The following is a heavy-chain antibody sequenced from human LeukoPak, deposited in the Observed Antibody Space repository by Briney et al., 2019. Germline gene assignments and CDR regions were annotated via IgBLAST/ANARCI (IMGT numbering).Heavy chain of an antibody. Sequence: ASVKVSCKASGGTFSSYAISWVRQAPGQGLEWMGGIIPIFGTANYAQEFQGRVTITTDESTSTAYMELSSLRSEDTAVYYCARVGGGPFDYWGQGTLVTVSS. J-gene: IGHJ4*02. D-gene: IGHD3-16*01. CDR3: ARVGGGPFDY. CDR2: IIPIFGTA. CDR1: GGTFSSYA. V-gene: IGHV1-69*05.